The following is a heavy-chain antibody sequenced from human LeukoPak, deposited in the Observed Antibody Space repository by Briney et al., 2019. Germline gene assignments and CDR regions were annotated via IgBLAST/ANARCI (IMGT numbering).Heavy chain of an antibody. CDR3: ARVDGFLKWLSLFDY. CDR2: ISPYNANT. CDR1: GYTFISYG. Sequence: ASVKVSCKASGYTFISYGISWVRQAPGQGLEWMGWISPYNANTNYAQNLQGRVTMTTDTSTSTVYMELRSLRSDDTAVYYCARVDGFLKWLSLFDYWGQGTLVTVSS. J-gene: IGHJ4*02. V-gene: IGHV1-18*01. D-gene: IGHD3-3*01.